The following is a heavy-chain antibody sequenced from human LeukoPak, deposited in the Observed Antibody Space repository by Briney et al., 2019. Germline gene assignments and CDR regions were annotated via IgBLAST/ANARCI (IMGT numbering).Heavy chain of an antibody. Sequence: GGSLRLSCAASGFTFDDYGLSWVRQAPGKGLEWVPGINWNGGSTGYADSVKGRFTISRDNAKNSLYLQMNSLRAEDTAVYYCARETGFPDHAFDIWGQGTMVTVSS. CDR2: INWNGGST. CDR1: GFTFDDYG. J-gene: IGHJ3*02. CDR3: ARETGFPDHAFDI. V-gene: IGHV3-20*04. D-gene: IGHD3-10*01.